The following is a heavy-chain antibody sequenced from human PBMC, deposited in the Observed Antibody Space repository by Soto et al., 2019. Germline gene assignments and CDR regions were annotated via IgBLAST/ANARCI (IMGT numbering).Heavy chain of an antibody. Sequence: QVQLQQWGAGLLKPSETLSLTCAVYGGSFSGYYWSWIRQPPGKGLEWIGEINHSGSTNYNPSLKSRVTISVDTSKNQFSLKLSSVTAADTAVYYCAWRRAVTTYWFDPWGQGTLVTVSS. J-gene: IGHJ5*02. CDR2: INHSGST. V-gene: IGHV4-34*01. D-gene: IGHD4-17*01. CDR3: AWRRAVTTYWFDP. CDR1: GGSFSGYY.